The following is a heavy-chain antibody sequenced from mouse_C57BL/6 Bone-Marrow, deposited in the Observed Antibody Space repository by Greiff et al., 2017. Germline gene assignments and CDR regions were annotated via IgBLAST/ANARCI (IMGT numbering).Heavy chain of an antibody. V-gene: IGHV5-12*01. CDR3: ARHHYYGSSFYAMDY. D-gene: IGHD1-1*01. Sequence: EVMLVESGGGLVQPGGSLKLSCAASGFTFSDYYMYWVRQTPEKRLEWVAYISNGGGSTYYTDTVKGRFTLSRDNANNPLYLQMSRLKSEDTAKYYCARHHYYGSSFYAMDYWGQGTSVTVSS. CDR2: ISNGGGST. CDR1: GFTFSDYY. J-gene: IGHJ4*01.